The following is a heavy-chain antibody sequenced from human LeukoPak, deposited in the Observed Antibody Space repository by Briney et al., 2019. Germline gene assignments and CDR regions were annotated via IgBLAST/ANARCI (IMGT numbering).Heavy chain of an antibody. CDR3: ATPDGYTAQGMDV. CDR1: GGTFSSYA. V-gene: IGHV1-69*13. CDR2: IIPIFGTA. D-gene: IGHD5-24*01. J-gene: IGHJ6*02. Sequence: ASVKVSCKASGGTFSSYAINWVRQGPGQGLEWMGGIIPIFGTANYAQKFQGRVTITADESTGTAYMELSSLRSEDTAVYYCATPDGYTAQGMDVWGQGTTVTVSS.